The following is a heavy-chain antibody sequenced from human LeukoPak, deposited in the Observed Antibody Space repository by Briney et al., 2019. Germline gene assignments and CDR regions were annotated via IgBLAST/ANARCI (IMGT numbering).Heavy chain of an antibody. V-gene: IGHV4-34*01. J-gene: IGHJ4*02. Sequence: KPSETLSLTCAVYGGSFSGYYWSWIRQPPGKGLEWIGEINHSGSTNYNPSLKSRVTISVDTSKNQFSLKLSYVTAADTAVYYCARDLGSSWAQWGQGTLVTVSS. CDR1: GGSFSGYY. CDR2: INHSGST. CDR3: ARDLGSSWAQ. D-gene: IGHD6-13*01.